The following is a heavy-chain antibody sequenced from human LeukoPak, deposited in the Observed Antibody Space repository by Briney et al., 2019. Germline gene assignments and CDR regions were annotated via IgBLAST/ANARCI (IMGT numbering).Heavy chain of an antibody. CDR1: GFTFDRYA. CDR2: IPYDGNNK. Sequence: GVSLRLSCAASGFTFDRYAMHWVRQAPGKGLEWVSFIPYDGNNKYYADPVKGRFTISRDNSKNTMYLQMNSLSAEDTAVYFCARDAGVSDYWGQGTPVTVSS. V-gene: IGHV3-30*04. CDR3: ARDAGVSDY. D-gene: IGHD6-13*01. J-gene: IGHJ4*02.